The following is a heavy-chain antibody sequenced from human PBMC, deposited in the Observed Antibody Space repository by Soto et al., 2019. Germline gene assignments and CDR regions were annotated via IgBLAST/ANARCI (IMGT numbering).Heavy chain of an antibody. Sequence: PSETLSLTCTVSGGSISSGDYYWSWIRQPPGKGLEWIGYIYYSGSTYYNPSLKSRVTISVDTSKNQFSLKLSSVTAADTAVYYCAKSGAAAGTGYYYYGMDVWGQGXTVTVYS. D-gene: IGHD6-13*01. CDR1: GGSISSGDYY. J-gene: IGHJ6*02. CDR3: AKSGAAAGTGYYYYGMDV. V-gene: IGHV4-30-4*01. CDR2: IYYSGST.